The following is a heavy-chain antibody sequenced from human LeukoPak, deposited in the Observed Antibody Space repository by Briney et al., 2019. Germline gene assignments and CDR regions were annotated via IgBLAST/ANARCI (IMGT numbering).Heavy chain of an antibody. CDR1: GFTFSSYW. CDR3: ARDEPNYDILTGYSPGWFDP. Sequence: GGSLRLSCAASGFTFSSYWMSWVRQAPGKGLEWVANIKQDGSEKYYVDSVKGRFTISRDNAKNSLYLQMNSLRAGDTAVYYCARDEPNYDILTGYSPGWFDPWGQGTLVTVSS. D-gene: IGHD3-9*01. V-gene: IGHV3-7*03. CDR2: IKQDGSEK. J-gene: IGHJ5*02.